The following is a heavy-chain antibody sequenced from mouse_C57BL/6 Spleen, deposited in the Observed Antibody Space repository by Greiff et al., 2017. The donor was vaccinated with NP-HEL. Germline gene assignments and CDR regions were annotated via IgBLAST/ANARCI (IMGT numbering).Heavy chain of an antibody. V-gene: IGHV5-4*01. CDR2: ISDGGSYT. J-gene: IGHJ2*02. CDR3: ARDYYGSSCDY. D-gene: IGHD1-1*01. CDR1: GFTFSSYA. Sequence: EVHLVESGGGLVKPGGSLKLSCAASGFTFSSYAMSWVRQTPEKRLEWVATISDGGSYTYYPDNVKGRFTISRDNAKNNLYLQLSHLKSEDTAMYYCARDYYGSSCDYGGKGTSLTVAS.